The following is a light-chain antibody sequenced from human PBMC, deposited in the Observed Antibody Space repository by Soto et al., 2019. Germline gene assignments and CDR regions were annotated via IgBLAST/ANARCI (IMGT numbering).Light chain of an antibody. Sequence: QTVVTQEPSLTVSPGGTVTLTCGSTTGAVTSSHYPYWFQQKPGQAPRTLIYETSNKHSWTPARFSGSLLGGKAALTLAGAQTDDEADYYCLLSYSGTSWVFGGGTQLTVL. CDR2: ETS. V-gene: IGLV7-46*01. CDR1: TGAVTSSHY. CDR3: LLSYSGTSWV. J-gene: IGLJ3*02.